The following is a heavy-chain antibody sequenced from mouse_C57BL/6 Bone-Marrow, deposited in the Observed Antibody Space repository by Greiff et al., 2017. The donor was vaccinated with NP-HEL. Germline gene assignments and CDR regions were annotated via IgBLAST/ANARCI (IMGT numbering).Heavy chain of an antibody. D-gene: IGHD3-1*01. Sequence: EVKLVQSDPGRWHPGASPTIPGRTPVNSFPDLNLNWVIQGNGKSLEWIGVINPNYGTTSYNQKFKGKATLTVDQSSSTAYMQLNSLSSEYSAVYHCALSGRFAYWGQGTPVTVSA. J-gene: IGHJ3*01. CDR1: VNSFPDLN. CDR3: ALSGRFAY. CDR2: INPNYGTT. V-gene: IGHV1-39*01.